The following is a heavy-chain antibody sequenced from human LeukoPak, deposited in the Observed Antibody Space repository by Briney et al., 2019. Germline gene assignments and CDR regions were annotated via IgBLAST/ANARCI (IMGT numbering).Heavy chain of an antibody. J-gene: IGHJ4*02. CDR1: GFTFSDYY. CDR3: ARSLPAAGSPFDY. Sequence: GGSLRLSCAASGFTFSDYYMSWIRQAPGKGLEWVSVIYSGGSTYYADSVKGRFTISRDNSKNTLYLQMNSLRAEDTAVYYCARSLPAAGSPFDYWGQGTLVTASS. V-gene: IGHV3-53*01. D-gene: IGHD2-2*01. CDR2: IYSGGST.